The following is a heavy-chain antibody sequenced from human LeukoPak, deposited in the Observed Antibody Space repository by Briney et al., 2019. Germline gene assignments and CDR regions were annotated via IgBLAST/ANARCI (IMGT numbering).Heavy chain of an antibody. CDR3: ARPSRVNYRSGGSCYRSLIY. D-gene: IGHD2-15*01. J-gene: IGHJ4*02. V-gene: IGHV1-8*01. CDR2: MNPNSGNT. Sequence: ASVKVSCKASGYTFTSYDINWVRQATGQGLEWMGWMNPNSGNTGYAQKFQGRVTMTRNTSISTAYMELSSLRSEDTAVYYCARPSRVNYRSGGSCYRSLIYWGQGTLVTVSS. CDR1: GYTFTSYD.